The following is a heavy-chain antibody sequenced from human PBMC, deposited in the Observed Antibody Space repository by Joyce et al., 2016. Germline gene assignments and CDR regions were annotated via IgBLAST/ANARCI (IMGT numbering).Heavy chain of an antibody. V-gene: IGHV3-30-3*01. CDR3: ARGGVAAADHYYFDC. J-gene: IGHJ4*02. CDR1: GFTVSNYA. D-gene: IGHD6-13*01. CDR2: ISFDGTNK. Sequence: QVQLLESGGGVVQPGRSLRLSCAASGFTVSNYAMHWVRQAPGKGLEGVALISFDGTNKHYADSMKGRFTIYRDNSKNTLYLQMNSLRAEDTAIYYCARGGVAAADHYYFDCWGQGTLVTVSS.